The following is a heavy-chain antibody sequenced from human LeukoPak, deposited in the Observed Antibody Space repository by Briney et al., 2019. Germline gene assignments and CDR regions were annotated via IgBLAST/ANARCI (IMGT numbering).Heavy chain of an antibody. CDR2: IYYSGST. CDR3: ARGRDGYNYRFFDY. J-gene: IGHJ4*02. Sequence: KPSETLSLTCTVSGGSISSYYWSWIRQPPGEGLEWIGYIYYSGSTYYNPSLKSRVTISVDTSTNQFSLKLRSVTAADTAVYYCARGRDGYNYRFFDYWGQGTLVTVSS. D-gene: IGHD5-24*01. V-gene: IGHV4-59*01. CDR1: GGSISSYY.